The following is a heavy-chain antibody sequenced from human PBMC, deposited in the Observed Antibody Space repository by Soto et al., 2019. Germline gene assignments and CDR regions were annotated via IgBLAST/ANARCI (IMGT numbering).Heavy chain of an antibody. D-gene: IGHD6-13*01. V-gene: IGHV3-7*01. CDR1: GFTFSSYW. CDR2: IKQDGSEK. Sequence: GESLKISCAASGFTFSSYWMSWVRPAPGKGLEWVANIKQDGSEKYYVDSVKGRFTISRINAKNSLYLQMNSMRAEDTAVYYCARVVSGGGSSWYDCYYYYGMDVWGQGTTVTVSS. J-gene: IGHJ6*02. CDR3: ARVVSGGGSSWYDCYYYYGMDV.